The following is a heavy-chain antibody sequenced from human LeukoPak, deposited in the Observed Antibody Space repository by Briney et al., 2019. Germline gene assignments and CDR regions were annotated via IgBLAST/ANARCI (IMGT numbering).Heavy chain of an antibody. J-gene: IGHJ4*02. Sequence: SETLSLTCAVYGGSFSGYYWSWIRQPPGKGLEWIGEINHSGSANYNPSLKSRVTISVDTSKNQFSLKLSSVTAADTAVYYCARGRSSWYSDYWGQGTLVTVSS. CDR1: GGSFSGYY. V-gene: IGHV4-34*01. D-gene: IGHD6-13*01. CDR3: ARGRSSWYSDY. CDR2: INHSGSA.